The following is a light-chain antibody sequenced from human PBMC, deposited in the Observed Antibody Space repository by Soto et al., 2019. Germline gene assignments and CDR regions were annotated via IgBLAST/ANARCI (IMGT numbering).Light chain of an antibody. CDR1: QSVSSSY. CDR3: QQRSDWPWT. V-gene: IGKV3D-20*02. CDR2: EAS. J-gene: IGKJ1*01. Sequence: EIVLTQSPGTLSLSPGERATLSCRASQSVSSSYLAWYQQKPGQAPRILMYEASNRDTGIPARFSGGGSGTDFTLPISRLEPEDFEVYYCQQRSDWPWTFGQGTKVDIK.